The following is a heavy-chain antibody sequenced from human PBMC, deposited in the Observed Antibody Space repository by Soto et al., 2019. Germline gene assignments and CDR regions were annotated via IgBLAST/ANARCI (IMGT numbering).Heavy chain of an antibody. CDR1: GYSFTHYH. V-gene: IGHV1-2*04. Sequence: GASVKVSCKASGYSFTHYHIHWVRQAPGQGLEWLGRINPKSGGTSTAQKFQGWVTMTTDTSISTASMELTRLTSDDTAIYYCARDQGELELLDHWGRGTLVTVSS. D-gene: IGHD1-7*01. CDR3: ARDQGELELLDH. CDR2: INPKSGGT. J-gene: IGHJ4*02.